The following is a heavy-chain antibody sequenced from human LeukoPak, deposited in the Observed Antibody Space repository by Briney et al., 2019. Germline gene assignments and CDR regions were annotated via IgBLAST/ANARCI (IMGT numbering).Heavy chain of an antibody. CDR2: INPSGGST. Sequence: ASVKVSCKASGYTFTSYYMHWVRQAPGQGLEWMGIINPSGGSTSYAQKFQGRVTMTRDTSTSTAYMELRSLRSDDTAVYYCARDVGSLGGWYYPGPSDYWGQGTLVTVSS. D-gene: IGHD6-19*01. J-gene: IGHJ4*02. CDR3: ARDVGSLGGWYYPGPSDY. V-gene: IGHV1-46*01. CDR1: GYTFTSYY.